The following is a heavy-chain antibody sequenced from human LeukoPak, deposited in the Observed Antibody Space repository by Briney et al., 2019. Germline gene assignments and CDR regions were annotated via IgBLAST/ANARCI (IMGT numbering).Heavy chain of an antibody. J-gene: IGHJ4*02. V-gene: IGHV1-46*01. CDR1: GYTFTSYY. CDR3: ARGSINYNSGGYYDNPPLDY. CDR2: INPSGGST. D-gene: IGHD3-22*01. Sequence: ASVKVSCKASGYTFTSYYMNWVRRAPGQGLEWMGMINPSGGSTSYAQKFQGRVTMTRDTSTSTVYMELSSLRSEDTAVYYCARGSINYNSGGYYDNPPLDYWGQGTLVTVSS.